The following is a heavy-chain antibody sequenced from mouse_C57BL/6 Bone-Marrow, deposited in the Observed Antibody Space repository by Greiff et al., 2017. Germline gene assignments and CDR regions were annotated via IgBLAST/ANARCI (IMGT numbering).Heavy chain of an antibody. CDR2: IDPSDSYT. J-gene: IGHJ1*03. Sequence: VQLQQPGAELVMPGASVKLSCKASGYTFTSYWMHWVKQRPGQGLGWIGEIDPSDSYTNYNQKFKGKSTLTVDKSSSTAYMQLSSLTSEDSAVYYCARERLSGYFDVWGTGTTVTVSS. CDR3: ARERLSGYFDV. CDR1: GYTFTSYW. V-gene: IGHV1-69*01. D-gene: IGHD2-2*01.